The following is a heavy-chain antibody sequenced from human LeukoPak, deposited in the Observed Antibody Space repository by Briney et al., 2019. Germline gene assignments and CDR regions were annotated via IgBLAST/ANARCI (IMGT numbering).Heavy chain of an antibody. CDR1: GYRFTSYW. CDR2: IYPGDSDT. CDR3: ARQTTILTTLNY. J-gene: IGHJ4*02. D-gene: IGHD4-11*01. Sequence: GESLQISCQGSGYRFTSYWIGWVRPMPGKGLEWMGIIYPGDSDTRYSPSFQGQVTISADKSISTAYLQWSSLKASDTAMYYCARQTTILTTLNYWGQGTLVTVSS. V-gene: IGHV5-51*01.